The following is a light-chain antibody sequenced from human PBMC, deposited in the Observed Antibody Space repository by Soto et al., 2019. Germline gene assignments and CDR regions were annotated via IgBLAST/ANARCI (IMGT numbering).Light chain of an antibody. CDR3: QQDRKFSWT. CDR1: QSVSNY. J-gene: IGKJ1*01. V-gene: IGKV3-11*01. Sequence: EIVLTQSPATLSLSPGERATLSCRASQSVSNYLAWYQQKPGQAPRLLMYDTSNRAPGIPARFSGSGSGTDFTLTISSLEPADFAVYFCQQDRKFSWTFGQGTKVEI. CDR2: DTS.